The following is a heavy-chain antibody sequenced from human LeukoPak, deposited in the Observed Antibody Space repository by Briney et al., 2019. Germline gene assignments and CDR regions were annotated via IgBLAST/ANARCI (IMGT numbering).Heavy chain of an antibody. Sequence: SETLSLTCTVSGGSISSGGYYWSWIRQPPGKGLEWIGYIYHSGSTYYNPSLKSRVTISVDRSKNQFSLKLSSVTAADTAVYYCARLYLRFLEWLLGDYFDYWGQGTLVTVSS. CDR3: ARLYLRFLEWLLGDYFDY. CDR1: GGSISSGGYY. CDR2: IYHSGST. V-gene: IGHV4-30-2*01. D-gene: IGHD3-3*01. J-gene: IGHJ4*02.